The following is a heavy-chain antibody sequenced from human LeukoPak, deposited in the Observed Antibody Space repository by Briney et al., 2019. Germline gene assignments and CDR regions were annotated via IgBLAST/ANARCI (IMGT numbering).Heavy chain of an antibody. Sequence: SETLSLTCTVSGGSISSSSYYWGWIRQPPGKGLEWIGSIYFSGSTYYNPSLKSRVTISIDTSKNQFSLKLSSVTAADTAVYYCARDRVGSSWPRGDIWGQGTMVTVSS. V-gene: IGHV4-39*07. CDR3: ARDRVGSSWPRGDI. CDR2: IYFSGST. J-gene: IGHJ3*02. D-gene: IGHD6-13*01. CDR1: GGSISSSSYY.